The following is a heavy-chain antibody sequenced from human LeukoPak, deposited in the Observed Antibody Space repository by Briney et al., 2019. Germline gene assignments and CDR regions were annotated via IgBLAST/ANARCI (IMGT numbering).Heavy chain of an antibody. J-gene: IGHJ4*02. V-gene: IGHV3-30*04. Sequence: GRSLRLSCAASGFTFSSYAMHWVRQAPGKGLEWVAVISYDGSNKYYADSVKGRFTISRDNSKNTLYLQMNSLRVEDTAVYYCARESRGIPGTTAFDYWGQGTLVTVSS. CDR3: ARESRGIPGTTAFDY. D-gene: IGHD1-20*01. CDR1: GFTFSSYA. CDR2: ISYDGSNK.